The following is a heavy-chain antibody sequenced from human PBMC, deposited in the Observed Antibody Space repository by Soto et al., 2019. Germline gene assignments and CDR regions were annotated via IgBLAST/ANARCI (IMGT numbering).Heavy chain of an antibody. Sequence: GGSLRLSCAASGFTFSSYGMHWVRQAPGKGLEWVAVISYDGSNKYYADSVKGRFTISRDNSKNTLYLQMNSLRAEDTAVYYCAKETYNWNYENWFDPWGQGTLVTVSS. D-gene: IGHD1-7*01. CDR2: ISYDGSNK. J-gene: IGHJ5*02. CDR3: AKETYNWNYENWFDP. V-gene: IGHV3-30*18. CDR1: GFTFSSYG.